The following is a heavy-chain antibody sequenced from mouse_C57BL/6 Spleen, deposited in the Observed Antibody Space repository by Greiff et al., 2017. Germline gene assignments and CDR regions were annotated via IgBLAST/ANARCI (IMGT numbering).Heavy chain of an antibody. V-gene: IGHV5-9*01. CDR1: GFTFSSYT. CDR3: ARGFITTVVGPSYAMDY. D-gene: IGHD1-1*01. CDR2: ISGGGGNT. Sequence: EVMLVESGGGLVKPGGSLKLSCAASGFTFSSYTMSWVRQTPEKRLEWVATISGGGGNTYYPDSVKSRFTISRDNAKNTLYLQMSSLRSEDTALYYCARGFITTVVGPSYAMDYWGQGTSVTVSS. J-gene: IGHJ4*01.